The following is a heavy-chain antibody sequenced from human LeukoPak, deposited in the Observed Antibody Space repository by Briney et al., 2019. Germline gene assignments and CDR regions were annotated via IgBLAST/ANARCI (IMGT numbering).Heavy chain of an antibody. J-gene: IGHJ4*02. CDR2: INPHSGDT. D-gene: IGHD2-2*01. CDR1: GYTFTVYY. Sequence: ASVKVSCKASGYTFTVYYMHWVRQAPGQGLEWMGYINPHSGDTIYAPNFQGRVTMTRDTSISTVYMELSNLRSDDTAVYYCSTEDKYCSSPSCNDYWGQGTLVTVSS. CDR3: STEDKYCSSPSCNDY. V-gene: IGHV1-2*02.